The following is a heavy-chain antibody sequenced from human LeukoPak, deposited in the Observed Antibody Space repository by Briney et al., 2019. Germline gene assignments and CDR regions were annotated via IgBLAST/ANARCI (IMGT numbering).Heavy chain of an antibody. CDR1: GFTFSSYA. Sequence: GGSLGLSCAASGFTFSSYAMSWVRQAPGKGLEWVSAISGSGGSTYYADSVKGRFTISRDNSKNTLYLQMNSLRAEDTAVYYCAKGDLYYYDSSGYFDYWGQGTLVTVSS. CDR3: AKGDLYYYDSSGYFDY. CDR2: ISGSGGST. D-gene: IGHD3-22*01. V-gene: IGHV3-23*01. J-gene: IGHJ4*02.